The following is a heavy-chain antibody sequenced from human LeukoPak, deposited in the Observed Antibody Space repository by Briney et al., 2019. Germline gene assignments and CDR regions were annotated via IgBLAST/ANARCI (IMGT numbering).Heavy chain of an antibody. V-gene: IGHV4-39*07. D-gene: IGHD3-10*01. J-gene: IGHJ4*02. CDR3: ARDRLWLWFGEPSLGLFDY. CDR1: GGSISSSSYY. Sequence: SETLSLTCTVSGGSISSSSYYWGWIRQPPGKGLEWIGSIYYSGSTYYNPSLKSRVTISVDTSKNQFSLKLSSVTAADTAVYYCARDRLWLWFGEPSLGLFDYWGQGTLVTVSS. CDR2: IYYSGST.